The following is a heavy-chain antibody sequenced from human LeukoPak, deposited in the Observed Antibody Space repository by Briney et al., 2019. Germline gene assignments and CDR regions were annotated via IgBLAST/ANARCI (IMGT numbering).Heavy chain of an antibody. CDR2: INTGGNTI. CDR1: GFTFSSYE. J-gene: IGHJ4*02. CDR3: ARDRPLSTYCGGDCYYKRGDY. Sequence: GGSLRLSCAASGFTFSSYEMSWVRQAPGMWLEWISYINTGGNTIDYADSVKGRFTISRDNAKNSLYLQMDSLRAEDTAVYYCARDRPLSTYCGGDCYYKRGDYWGQGTLVTVSS. V-gene: IGHV3-48*03. D-gene: IGHD2-21*02.